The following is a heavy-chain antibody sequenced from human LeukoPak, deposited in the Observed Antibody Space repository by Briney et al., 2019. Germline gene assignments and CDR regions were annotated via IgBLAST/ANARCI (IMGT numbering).Heavy chain of an antibody. V-gene: IGHV5-51*01. Sequence: KVSCKATGYTFISYGISWVRQAPGQGLEWMGIIYPGDSDTRYSPSFQGQVTISADKSISTAYLQWSSLKASDTAMYYCARGPAAILGFYFDYWGQGTLVTVSS. D-gene: IGHD2-2*01. CDR2: IYPGDSDT. CDR1: GYTFISYG. J-gene: IGHJ4*02. CDR3: ARGPAAILGFYFDY.